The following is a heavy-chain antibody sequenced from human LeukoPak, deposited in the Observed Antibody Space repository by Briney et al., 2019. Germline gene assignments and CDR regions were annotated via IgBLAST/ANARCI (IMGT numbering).Heavy chain of an antibody. CDR3: ARLADLNTRGWYWYFDY. V-gene: IGHV4-59*08. J-gene: IGHJ4*02. Sequence: PSETLSLTCTVSGGSISSYYWNWIRQPPGKGLEWIGYIYYSGSTNYNPSLKSRVTISVDTSKNQFSLKLNSVTAADTAVYFCARLADLNTRGWYWYFDYWGQGTLVTVSS. D-gene: IGHD6-19*01. CDR2: IYYSGST. CDR1: GGSISSYY.